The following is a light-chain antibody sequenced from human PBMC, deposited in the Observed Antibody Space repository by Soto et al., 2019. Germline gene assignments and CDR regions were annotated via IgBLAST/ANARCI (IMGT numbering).Light chain of an antibody. CDR3: MQALQTPYI. CDR2: LGS. Sequence: DTVLTQSPPSLPVTPGESASISCRSSQSLLHSNGYNYLDWYLQKPGQSPQLLIYLGSTRASGVPDRFSGSGSGTDFTLKISRVEAEDVGIYHCMQALQTPYIFGQGTKLEIK. CDR1: QSLLHSNGYNY. V-gene: IGKV2-28*01. J-gene: IGKJ2*01.